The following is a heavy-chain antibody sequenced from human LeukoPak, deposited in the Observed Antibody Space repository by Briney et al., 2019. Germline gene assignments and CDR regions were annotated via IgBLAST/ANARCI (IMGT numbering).Heavy chain of an antibody. V-gene: IGHV3-53*01. D-gene: IGHD2-15*01. CDR1: GFTVSSNY. CDR2: IYSGGNT. J-gene: IGHJ5*02. Sequence: GGSLRLSCAASGFTVSSNYMSWVRQAPGKELEWVSVIYSGGNTYYGDSVKGRFTISRDNSKNTLYLQMNSLRAEDTAVYYCARDQGNGGSCHDWFDPWGQRTLVTVSS. CDR3: ARDQGNGGSCHDWFDP.